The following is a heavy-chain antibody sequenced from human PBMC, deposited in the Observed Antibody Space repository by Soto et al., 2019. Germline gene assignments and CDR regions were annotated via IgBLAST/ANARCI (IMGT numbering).Heavy chain of an antibody. CDR3: ARGSRLTNYYGSGSYYRSYYYFDY. CDR1: GGSFSGYY. Sequence: QVQLQQWGAGLLKPSETLSLTCAVYGGSFSGYYWSWIRQPPGKGLEWIGEINHSGSTNYNPSLKSRVIISVDTSKNQFSLKLSSVTAADTAVYYCARGSRLTNYYGSGSYYRSYYYFDYWGQGTLVTVSS. CDR2: INHSGST. V-gene: IGHV4-34*01. J-gene: IGHJ4*02. D-gene: IGHD3-10*01.